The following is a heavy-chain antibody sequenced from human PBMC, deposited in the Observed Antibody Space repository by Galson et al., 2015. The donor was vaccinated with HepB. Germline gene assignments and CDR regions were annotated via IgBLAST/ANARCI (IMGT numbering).Heavy chain of an antibody. CDR2: IYYSGST. CDR1: GGSISSYY. J-gene: IGHJ5*02. CDR3: ARGAEDDFWSGPVPGWFDP. V-gene: IGHV4-59*01. Sequence: ETLSLTCTVSGGSISSYYWSWIRQPPGKGLEWIGYIYYSGSTNYNPSLKSRVTISVDTSKNQFSLKLSSVTAADTAVYYCARGAEDDFWSGPVPGWFDPWGQGTLVTVSS. D-gene: IGHD3-3*01.